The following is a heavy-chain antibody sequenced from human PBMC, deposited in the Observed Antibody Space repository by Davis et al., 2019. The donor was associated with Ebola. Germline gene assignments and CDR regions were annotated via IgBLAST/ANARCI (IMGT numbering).Heavy chain of an antibody. Sequence: GESLKISCAASGFIFSNHWMSWVRQAPRKGLEWVANIREDGSEQYYMDSVKGRFTISRDNAKNSLYLQMNSLRDEDTAVYYCARDDVVGATNFDYWGQGTLVTVSS. J-gene: IGHJ4*02. CDR3: ARDDVVGATNFDY. CDR2: IREDGSEQ. D-gene: IGHD1-26*01. V-gene: IGHV3-7*01. CDR1: GFIFSNHW.